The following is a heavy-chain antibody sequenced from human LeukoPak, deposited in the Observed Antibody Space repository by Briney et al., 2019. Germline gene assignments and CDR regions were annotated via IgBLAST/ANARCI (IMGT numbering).Heavy chain of an antibody. D-gene: IGHD2-2*02. CDR2: IWYDGSNK. CDR1: GFTFSSYG. CDR3: AKGGYCGATNCYIAY. J-gene: IGHJ4*02. V-gene: IGHV3-33*06. Sequence: GRSLRLSCAASGFTFSSYGMHWVRQAPGRGLEWVAVIWYDGSNKYYADSVKGRFTISRDNSKNTLYLQMNSLSAEDSAVYYCAKGGYCGATNCYIAYWGQGTLVTVSS.